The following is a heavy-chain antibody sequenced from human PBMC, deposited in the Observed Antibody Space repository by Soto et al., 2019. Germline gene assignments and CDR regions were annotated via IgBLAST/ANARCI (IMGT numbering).Heavy chain of an antibody. CDR2: INHSGST. Sequence: SETLSLTCAVNGGPFSGYYWSWIRQSPGKGLEWIGEINHSGSTDYNPSLKSRVTISVDTSKNQFSLKVNSVTAADTAVYYCARGGYRRRYYYDSSATSGYFQHWGQGTLVTVS. D-gene: IGHD3-22*01. V-gene: IGHV4-34*01. CDR3: ARGGYRRRYYYDSSATSGYFQH. CDR1: GGPFSGYY. J-gene: IGHJ1*01.